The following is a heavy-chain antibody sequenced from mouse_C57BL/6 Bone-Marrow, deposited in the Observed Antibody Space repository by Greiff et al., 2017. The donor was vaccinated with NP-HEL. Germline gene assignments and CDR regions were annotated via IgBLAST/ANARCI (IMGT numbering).Heavy chain of an antibody. CDR1: GFTFSDFY. V-gene: IGHV7-1*01. J-gene: IGHJ4*01. CDR2: SRNKANDYTT. Sequence: EVQLVESGGGLVQSGRSLRLSCATSGFTFSDFYMEWVRHAPGKGLEWIAASRNKANDYTTEYSASVKGRFIVSRDTSQSILYLQMNALRAEDTAIYYCARDAPQGYAMDYWGQGTSVTVSS. CDR3: ARDAPQGYAMDY.